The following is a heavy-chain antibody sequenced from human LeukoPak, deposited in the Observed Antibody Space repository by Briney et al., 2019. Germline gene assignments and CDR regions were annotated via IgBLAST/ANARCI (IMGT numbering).Heavy chain of an antibody. Sequence: PGGSLRLSCAASGFTFSSYGMHWVRQAPGKGLEWVAFIRYDGSTKYYADSVKGRFTISRDNSKNTLYLQMSSLRAEDTAVYYCAKGYGSEHSYYYYCMDVWGKGTTVAISS. D-gene: IGHD3-10*01. J-gene: IGHJ6*03. V-gene: IGHV3-30*02. CDR3: AKGYGSEHSYYYYCMDV. CDR2: IRYDGSTK. CDR1: GFTFSSYG.